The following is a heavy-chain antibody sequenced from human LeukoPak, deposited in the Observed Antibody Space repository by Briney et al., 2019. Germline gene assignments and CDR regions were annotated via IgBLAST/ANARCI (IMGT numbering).Heavy chain of an antibody. CDR3: ARDRRFHIVVVPAAMRGGWFDP. CDR1: GGSFSGYY. J-gene: IGHJ5*02. CDR2: INHSGST. Sequence: SETLSLTCAVYGGSFSGYYWSWIRQPPGKGLEWIGEINHSGSTNYNPSLKSRVTISVDTSKNQFSLKLSSVTAADTAVYYCARDRRFHIVVVPAAMRGGWFDPWGQGTLVTVSS. V-gene: IGHV4-34*01. D-gene: IGHD2-2*01.